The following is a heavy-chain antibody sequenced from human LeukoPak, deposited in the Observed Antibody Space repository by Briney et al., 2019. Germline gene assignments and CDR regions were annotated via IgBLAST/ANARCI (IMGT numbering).Heavy chain of an antibody. CDR3: ARDGAATVAGYAFDI. CDR2: IYASGNT. CDR1: GGSISSYY. J-gene: IGHJ3*02. V-gene: IGHV4-4*07. D-gene: IGHD6-19*01. Sequence: SETLSLTCTVSGGSISSYYWSWVRQPAGKGLEWIGRIYASGNTNYNPSLKGRVTMTVDTSKNQFSLNLSSVTAADTAVYYCARDGAATVAGYAFDIWGQGTMVTVSS.